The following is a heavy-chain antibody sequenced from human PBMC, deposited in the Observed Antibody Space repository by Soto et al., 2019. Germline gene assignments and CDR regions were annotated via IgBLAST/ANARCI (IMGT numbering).Heavy chain of an antibody. CDR3: ARDLIYDILTGYKPSLDY. CDR2: INPSGGST. CDR1: GYTFTRYY. J-gene: IGHJ4*02. D-gene: IGHD3-9*01. Sequence: ASVKVSCKASGYTFTRYYIHWVRQAPGQGLEWMGIINPSGGSTDYAQKFQGRVTMSRDTSTNTIYMELSSLRSEDTAVYYCARDLIYDILTGYKPSLDYWGQGTLVTVSS. V-gene: IGHV1-46*01.